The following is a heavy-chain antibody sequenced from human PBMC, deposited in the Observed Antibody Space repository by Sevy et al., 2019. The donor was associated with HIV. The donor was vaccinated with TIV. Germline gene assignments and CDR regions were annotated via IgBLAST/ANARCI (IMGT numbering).Heavy chain of an antibody. CDR1: GFTFSDYY. CDR2: ISNGGSSI. J-gene: IGHJ4*02. V-gene: IGHV3-11*01. D-gene: IGHD3-22*01. CDR3: ARVINNYDMGPSDY. Sequence: GGSLRLSCAASGFTFSDYYMTWIRQAPGKGLEWVSYISNGGSSIYYADSVKGRFTISRDNAKNSLYLQMNSLRAEDTAVYYCARVINNYDMGPSDYWGQGTLVTVSS.